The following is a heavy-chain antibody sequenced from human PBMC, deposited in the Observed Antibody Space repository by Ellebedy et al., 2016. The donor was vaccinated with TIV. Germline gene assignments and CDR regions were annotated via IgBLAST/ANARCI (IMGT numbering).Heavy chain of an antibody. V-gene: IGHV3-74*01. J-gene: IGHJ4*02. D-gene: IGHD2-15*01. CDR2: INRDGSSA. CDR3: TTDEGGSFDS. CDR1: GFAFSDYY. Sequence: GESLKISCAASGFAFSDYYMSWIRQAPGKGLVWLSRINRDGSSANYADSVKGRFSISRDNSKNTLYVQMNSLRAEDTAVYYCTTDEGGSFDSWGQGTLVTVSS.